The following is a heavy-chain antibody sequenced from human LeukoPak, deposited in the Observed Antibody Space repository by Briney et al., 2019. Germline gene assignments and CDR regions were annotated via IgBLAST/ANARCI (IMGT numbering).Heavy chain of an antibody. Sequence: GESLKISCKGSGYSFTTHWIGWVRQMPGKGLEWMGIIYPDDSDTRYSPSFQGQVTISADKSISTAYLQWSSLKASDTAMYYCARAEAGTVFDYWGQGSLVTVSS. J-gene: IGHJ4*02. CDR1: GYSFTTHW. D-gene: IGHD6-13*01. CDR3: ARAEAGTVFDY. V-gene: IGHV5-51*01. CDR2: IYPDDSDT.